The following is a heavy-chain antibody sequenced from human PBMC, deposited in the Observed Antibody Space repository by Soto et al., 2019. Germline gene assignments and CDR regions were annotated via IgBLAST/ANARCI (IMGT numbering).Heavy chain of an antibody. CDR1: GNTFTNYD. Sequence: QVQLVQSGAEVKKPGASVKVSCKASGNTFTNYDINSVRQATGQGLEYLGWMNPNSGDTAYVQKFQGRVTMTWDTSITTAYMELRSLRSEDTAVYFCARGVKYGAYSRWFDPWGQGTLVTVSS. J-gene: IGHJ5*02. CDR2: MNPNSGDT. V-gene: IGHV1-8*01. CDR3: ARGVKYGAYSRWFDP. D-gene: IGHD4-17*01.